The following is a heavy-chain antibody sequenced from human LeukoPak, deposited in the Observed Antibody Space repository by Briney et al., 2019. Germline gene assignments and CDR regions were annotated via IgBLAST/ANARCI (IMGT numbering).Heavy chain of an antibody. D-gene: IGHD3-10*01. CDR3: ARDETMVRGGPRPY. CDR2: ISSSSSYI. J-gene: IGHJ4*02. V-gene: IGHV3-21*04. Sequence: PGGSLRLSCAASGFTFSSYSMNWVRQAPGKGLEWVSSISSSSSYIYYADSVKGRFTISRDNSKNTLHLQMNSLRAEDTAAYYCARDETMVRGGPRPYWGQGTLVTISS. CDR1: GFTFSSYS.